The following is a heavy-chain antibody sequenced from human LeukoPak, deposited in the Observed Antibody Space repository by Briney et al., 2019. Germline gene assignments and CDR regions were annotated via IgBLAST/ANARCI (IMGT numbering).Heavy chain of an antibody. CDR1: GYTFTGYY. J-gene: IGHJ5*02. Sequence: ASVKVSCKASGYTFTGYYMHWVRQAPGQGLEWMGWINPNSGGTNYAQKFQGRVTMTRDTSISTAYMELSRLRSDDTAVYYCARDRVIRGYSSGGSCSWFDPWGQGTLVTVSS. V-gene: IGHV1-2*02. CDR2: INPNSGGT. CDR3: ARDRVIRGYSSGGSCSWFDP. D-gene: IGHD2-15*01.